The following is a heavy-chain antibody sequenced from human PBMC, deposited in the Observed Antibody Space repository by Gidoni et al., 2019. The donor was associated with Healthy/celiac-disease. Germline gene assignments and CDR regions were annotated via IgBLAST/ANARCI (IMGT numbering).Heavy chain of an antibody. V-gene: IGHV2-5*02. CDR2: MSWDDDK. CDR3: AHMTGSYEVEYYFDY. J-gene: IGHJ4*02. D-gene: IGHD1-26*01. Sequence: QNTLQESGPTLVKPTQNLTLTCTFPGFSRSTSGVGVGRYRQPPGKALEWLALMSWDDDKRYMPSLKRRLTIPKDTSKNQVVLTLTNMDPVDTATYYCAHMTGSYEVEYYFDYWGQGTLVTVSS. CDR1: GFSRSTSGVG.